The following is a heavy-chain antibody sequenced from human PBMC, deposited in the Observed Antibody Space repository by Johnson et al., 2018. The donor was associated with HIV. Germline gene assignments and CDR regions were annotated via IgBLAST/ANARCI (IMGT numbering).Heavy chain of an antibody. D-gene: IGHD2-15*01. CDR2: ISYDGSNK. CDR1: GFTFSSYA. V-gene: IGHV3-30*04. J-gene: IGHJ3*02. CDR3: AREGRGAPHDAFDI. Sequence: QVQLVESGGGVVQPGRSLRLSCAASGFTFSSYAMHWVRQAPGKGLEWVAVISYDGSNKYYAGSVKGRFTISRDNSKTTLYLQMNSLRAEDTAVYYCAREGRGAPHDAFDIWGQGTMVTVSS.